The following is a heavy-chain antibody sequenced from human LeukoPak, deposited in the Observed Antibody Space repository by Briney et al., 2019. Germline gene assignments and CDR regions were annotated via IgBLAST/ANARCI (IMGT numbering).Heavy chain of an antibody. J-gene: IGHJ4*02. D-gene: IGHD6-19*01. Sequence: GGSLRLSCAASGFTFSSYWMHWVRQAPGKGLVWVSRINTDGSSTSYADSVKCRFTISRDNAKNTLYLQMNSLRAEDTAVYYCATAVAGTGIDYWGQGTLVTVSS. CDR3: ATAVAGTGIDY. CDR2: INTDGSST. CDR1: GFTFSSYW. V-gene: IGHV3-74*01.